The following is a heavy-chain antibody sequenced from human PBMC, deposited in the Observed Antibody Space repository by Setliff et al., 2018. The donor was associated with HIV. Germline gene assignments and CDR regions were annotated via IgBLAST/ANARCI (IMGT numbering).Heavy chain of an antibody. Sequence: SETLSLTCTVSGSSISSNYYWAWIRQAPGKGLEWIGCIDASANTYYNPSLSSRVTISVDASKNQFSLKLSSVTAADTAIYYCAKNPGRSGYYDWGQGTLVTVSS. CDR3: AKNPGRSGYYD. D-gene: IGHD3-22*01. CDR1: GSSISSNYY. V-gene: IGHV4-38-2*02. J-gene: IGHJ4*02. CDR2: IDASANT.